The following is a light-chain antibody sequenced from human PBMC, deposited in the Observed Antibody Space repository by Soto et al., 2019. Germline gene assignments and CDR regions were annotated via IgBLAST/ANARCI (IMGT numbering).Light chain of an antibody. CDR3: NSYTTSSSNHYF. J-gene: IGLJ1*01. CDR2: EVS. Sequence: QSALTQPASVSGSPGQSITFSCTGTSSDIGGFNYVSWYQQHPGKAPKLMIYEVSKRPSGVSDRFSGSKFGNTASLTISGLQAEDEAYYYCNSYTTSSSNHYFFGSGTKVTVL. CDR1: SSDIGGFNY. V-gene: IGLV2-14*01.